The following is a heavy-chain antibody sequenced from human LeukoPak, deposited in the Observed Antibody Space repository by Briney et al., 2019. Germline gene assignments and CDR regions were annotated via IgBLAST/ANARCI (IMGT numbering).Heavy chain of an antibody. CDR3: ARGSRGYSYG. J-gene: IGHJ4*02. CDR1: GGSTSGGNYY. Sequence: SETLSLTCIVSGGSTSGGNYYWGWIRRPPGKGLEWIGGISSSGNTYYNPSLKSRITISIDTSKNQFSLKLSSVTAADTAVYYCARGSRGYSYGWGQGTLVTVSS. D-gene: IGHD5-18*01. CDR2: ISSSGNT. V-gene: IGHV4-39*07.